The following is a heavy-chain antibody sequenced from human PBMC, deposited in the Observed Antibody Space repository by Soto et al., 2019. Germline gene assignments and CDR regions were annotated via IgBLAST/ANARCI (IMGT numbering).Heavy chain of an antibody. CDR1: GFTFSSYA. V-gene: IGHV3-30-3*01. Sequence: QVQLVESGGGVVQPGRSLRLSCAASGFTFSSYAMHWVRQAPGQGLEWVAVISYDGSNKYYADSVKGRFTISRDNSKNTLYLQMNSLRAEDTAVYYCARGDTYYDFWSGYYIRPMDYWGQGTLVTVSS. J-gene: IGHJ4*02. CDR2: ISYDGSNK. D-gene: IGHD3-3*01. CDR3: ARGDTYYDFWSGYYIRPMDY.